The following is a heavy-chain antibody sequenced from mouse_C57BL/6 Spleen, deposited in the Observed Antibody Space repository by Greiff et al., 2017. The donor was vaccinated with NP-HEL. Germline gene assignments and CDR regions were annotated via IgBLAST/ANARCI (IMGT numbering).Heavy chain of an antibody. J-gene: IGHJ4*01. V-gene: IGHV14-2*01. CDR1: GFNIKDYY. CDR2: IDPEDGAT. CDR3: APAAVGFYAMDY. D-gene: IGHD1-1*01. Sequence: EVQLQQSGAELVKPGASVKLSCTASGFNIKDYYTHWVKQRTEQGLERIGRIDPEDGATKYAPNYQGKATITADISSNTACLEPSTLTSEDTAFYYCAPAAVGFYAMDYWGQRASVTVSS.